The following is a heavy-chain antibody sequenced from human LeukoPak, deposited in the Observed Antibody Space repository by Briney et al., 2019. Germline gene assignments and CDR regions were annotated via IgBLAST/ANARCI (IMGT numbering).Heavy chain of an antibody. V-gene: IGHV4-59*01. Sequence: PSETLSLTCTVSGGSISSYYWSWIRQPPGKGLEWIGYIYYSGSTNYNPSLKSRVTISVDTSKNQFSLKLSSVTAADTAVYYCARGLRSYYYYYYMDVWGKGTTVTISS. CDR1: GGSISSYY. J-gene: IGHJ6*03. D-gene: IGHD6-6*01. CDR3: ARGLRSYYYYYYMDV. CDR2: IYYSGST.